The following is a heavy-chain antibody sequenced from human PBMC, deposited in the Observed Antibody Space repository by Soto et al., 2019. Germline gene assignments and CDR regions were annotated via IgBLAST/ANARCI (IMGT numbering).Heavy chain of an antibody. V-gene: IGHV3-30-3*01. CDR3: TRGRSVIANDDFEY. CDR2: MSFDGNSK. J-gene: IGHJ4*02. Sequence: QVQLVESGGGVVQPGTSLRLSCAASGFAISSYSMHWVRQAPGKGLEWVAAMSFDGNSKYFTDSVKGRFMISRDTSKNTWSLEMESLGAEDSALYHCTRGRSVIANDDFEYWGQGTQVTVSS. D-gene: IGHD2-21*01. CDR1: GFAISSYS.